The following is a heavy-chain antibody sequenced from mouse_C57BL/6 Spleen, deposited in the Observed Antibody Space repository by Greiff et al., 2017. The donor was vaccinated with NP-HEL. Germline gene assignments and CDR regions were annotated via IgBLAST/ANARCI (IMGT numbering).Heavy chain of an antibody. Sequence: VMLVESGPGLVQPSQSLSITCTVSGFSLTSYGVHWVRQSPGKGLEWLGVIWSGGSTDYNAAFISRMSISKDNCKSQVFFKMNSLQADDTAIYYCARNPPYYGSSRDAMDYWGQGTSVTVSS. CDR2: IWSGGST. V-gene: IGHV2-2*01. J-gene: IGHJ4*01. CDR1: GFSLTSYG. CDR3: ARNPPYYGSSRDAMDY. D-gene: IGHD1-1*01.